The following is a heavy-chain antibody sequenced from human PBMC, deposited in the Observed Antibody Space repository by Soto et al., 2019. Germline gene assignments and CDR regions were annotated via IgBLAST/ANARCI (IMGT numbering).Heavy chain of an antibody. D-gene: IGHD3-22*01. J-gene: IGHJ4*02. CDR3: AAHDSGGYYAEY. V-gene: IGHV4-39*01. Sequence: QLQLQESGPGLVKPSETLSLTCTVSGDSVTISDYYWGWIRQPPGKGLEWIGSIHYSGSTYYNPSLKSLCTISGDTSKKQFSLKLTSVTAADAAVYCCAAHDSGGYYAEYWGQGTLVTVSA. CDR1: GDSVTISDYY. CDR2: IHYSGST.